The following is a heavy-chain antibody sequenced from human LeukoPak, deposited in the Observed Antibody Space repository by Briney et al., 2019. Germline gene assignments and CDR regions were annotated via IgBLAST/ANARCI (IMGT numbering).Heavy chain of an antibody. Sequence: SETLSLTCTVSGGSISSSNYSWGWIRQPPGKGLEWIGSIYYSGSTYYNPSLKSRVTISVDTSKNQFSLKLSSVTAADTAVYYCARLTRLRDGYNPPLGYWGQGTLVTVSS. V-gene: IGHV4-39*01. J-gene: IGHJ4*02. D-gene: IGHD5-24*01. CDR3: ARLTRLRDGYNPPLGY. CDR2: IYYSGST. CDR1: GGSISSSNYS.